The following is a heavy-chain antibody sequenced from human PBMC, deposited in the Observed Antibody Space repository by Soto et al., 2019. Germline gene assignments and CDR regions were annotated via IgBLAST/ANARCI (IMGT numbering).Heavy chain of an antibody. CDR1: GFTFSSYW. J-gene: IGHJ6*02. D-gene: IGHD2-15*01. CDR2: ISGSGGST. Sequence: GGSLRLSCAASGFTFSSYWMHWVRQAPGKGLEWVSAISGSGGSTYYADSVKGRFTISRDNSKNTLYLQMNSLRAEDTAVYYCAKDLCSGGSCYRVYYYYGMDVWGQGTTVTVSS. V-gene: IGHV3-23*01. CDR3: AKDLCSGGSCYRVYYYYGMDV.